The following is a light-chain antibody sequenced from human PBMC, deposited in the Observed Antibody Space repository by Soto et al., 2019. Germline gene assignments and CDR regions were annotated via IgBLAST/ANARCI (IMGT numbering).Light chain of an antibody. Sequence: QSVLTQPASVSWSPGQSITISCTGTRSDVGGYNYVSWYQQPPGKAPKLMIYDVINRPSGVSNRCSGSKSGKKASLTSSGLQAEDEADYYCSSYGSSSTFNYVFGAGTKVTVL. CDR2: DVI. J-gene: IGLJ1*01. CDR3: SSYGSSSTFNYV. V-gene: IGLV2-14*01. CDR1: RSDVGGYNY.